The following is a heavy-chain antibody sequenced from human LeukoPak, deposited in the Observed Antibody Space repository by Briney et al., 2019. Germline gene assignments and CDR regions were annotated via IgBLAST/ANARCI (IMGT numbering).Heavy chain of an antibody. CDR3: AKDGPVGATSY. D-gene: IGHD1-26*01. CDR1: GFTFSSYG. V-gene: IGHV3-30*18. CDR2: ISYDGSNK. Sequence: GRSLRLSCAASGFTFSSYGMHWVRQAPGKGLEWVAVISYDGSNKYYADSVKGRFTISRDNSKNTLYLQMNSLRAEDTAVYYCAKDGPVGATSYWGQGTLVTVSS. J-gene: IGHJ4*02.